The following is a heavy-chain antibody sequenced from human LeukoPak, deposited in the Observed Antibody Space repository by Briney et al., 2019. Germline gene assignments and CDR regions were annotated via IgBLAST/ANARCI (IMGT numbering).Heavy chain of an antibody. CDR3: ARIRDGYNDAYDI. CDR2: IIPIFGTA. CDR1: GGTFSSYA. Sequence: SVKVSCKASGGTFSSYAISWVRQAPGQGLEWMGGIIPIFGTANYAQKFQGRVTMTRDTSTSTVYMELSSLRSEDTAIYYCARIRDGYNDAYDIWGQGTVVTVPS. V-gene: IGHV1-69*05. D-gene: IGHD5-24*01. J-gene: IGHJ3*02.